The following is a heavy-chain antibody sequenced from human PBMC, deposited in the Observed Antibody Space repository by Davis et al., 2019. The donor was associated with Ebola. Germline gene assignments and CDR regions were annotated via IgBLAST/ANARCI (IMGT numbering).Heavy chain of an antibody. CDR3: ARGYGTFDY. CDR1: AFTFSNYW. V-gene: IGHV3-7*04. J-gene: IGHJ4*02. D-gene: IGHD4-17*01. CDR2: IRQDGSQK. Sequence: GESLKISCEASAFTFSNYWMSWVRQAPGKGLEWVANIRQDGSQKYYVDSVKGRFTISRDNAKNSLYLQMHSLRAEDTALYYCARGYGTFDYWGRGTLVTVSA.